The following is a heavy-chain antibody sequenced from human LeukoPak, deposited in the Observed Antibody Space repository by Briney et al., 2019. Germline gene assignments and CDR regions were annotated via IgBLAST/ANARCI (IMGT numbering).Heavy chain of an antibody. CDR2: ISWNSGSI. CDR3: AKDKNFGVVSYVMDV. J-gene: IGHJ6*02. Sequence: GGSLRLSCSASGFTFHDYAMHWVRHAPGRGLEWVSGISWNSGSIGYADSVKGRFTICRDNAKNSLYLQMNSLRAEDTALYYCAKDKNFGVVSYVMDVWGQGTTVTVSS. V-gene: IGHV3-9*01. D-gene: IGHD3-3*01. CDR1: GFTFHDYA.